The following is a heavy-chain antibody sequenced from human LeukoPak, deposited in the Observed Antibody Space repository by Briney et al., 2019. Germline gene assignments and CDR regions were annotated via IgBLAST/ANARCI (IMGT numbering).Heavy chain of an antibody. V-gene: IGHV3-23*01. J-gene: IGHJ5*02. Sequence: GGSLRLSCVASGITFSTYAMSWVRQAPGKGLEWVPVISSSGSSTYYADSVKGRFTISRDNLKNTLYLQMNSLRAEDTAVYYCAKDPGVMGTTRFDPWGQGTLVTVSS. CDR2: ISSSGSST. CDR1: GITFSTYA. D-gene: IGHD2/OR15-2a*01. CDR3: AKDPGVMGTTRFDP.